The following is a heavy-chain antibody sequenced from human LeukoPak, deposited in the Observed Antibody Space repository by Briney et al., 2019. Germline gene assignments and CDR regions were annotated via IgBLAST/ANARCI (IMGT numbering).Heavy chain of an antibody. V-gene: IGHV3-48*02. D-gene: IGHD3-10*01. CDR2: ISSGSRNI. CDR1: GFTFSSYR. Sequence: GGSLRLSCAASGFTFSSYRMNWVRQAPGKGLEWISYISSGSRNIYYADSVKGRFTISRDNAKNSLYLQMNSLRDEDTAVYYCARVLRDDSGPFGFDYWGQGTLVTVSS. J-gene: IGHJ4*02. CDR3: ARVLRDDSGPFGFDY.